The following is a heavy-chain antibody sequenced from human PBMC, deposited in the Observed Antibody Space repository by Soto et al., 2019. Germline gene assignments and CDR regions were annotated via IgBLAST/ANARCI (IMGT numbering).Heavy chain of an antibody. CDR2: IRAYNGKT. V-gene: IGHV1-18*01. J-gene: IGHJ6*02. CDR1: GYTFTIYG. Sequence: QVQLVQSGAEVKKPGASVKVSCKASGYTFTIYGISWVRQAPGQGLEWMGWIRAYNGKTNYAQQLQGRVTMTTDTSMSTAYMELRILSSDNTAVYFCARDLPTMEVWGQGTTVTVSS. CDR3: ARDLPTMEV.